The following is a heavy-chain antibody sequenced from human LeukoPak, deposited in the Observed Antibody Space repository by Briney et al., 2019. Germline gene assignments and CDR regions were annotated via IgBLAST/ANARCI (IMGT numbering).Heavy chain of an antibody. Sequence: GGSLTLSCAPSGFTFSSYAMSWVRQAPGKGLEWVSAISGSGGSTYYADSVKGRFTISRDNSKTPLYLQMNSLRAEDTAVYYCAKDQRYPHQGPLDYWGQGTLVTVSS. CDR1: GFTFSSYA. V-gene: IGHV3-23*01. J-gene: IGHJ4*02. CDR3: AKDQRYPHQGPLDY. CDR2: ISGSGGST. D-gene: IGHD1-14*01.